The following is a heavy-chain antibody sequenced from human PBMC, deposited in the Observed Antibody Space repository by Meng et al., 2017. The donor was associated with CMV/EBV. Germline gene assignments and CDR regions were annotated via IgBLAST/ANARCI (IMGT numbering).Heavy chain of an antibody. CDR2: INPNTGGT. CDR3: ARILVEPAAIYYGLDG. Sequence: SVKVSCKASVYTFTGYYIHWVRQAPGQGLEWMGWINPNTGGTNYAQKFQGRVTMTRDTSISTAYMELSRLRSDDTAVYYCARILVEPAAIYYGLDGWGQGTTVTVSS. D-gene: IGHD2-2*01. V-gene: IGHV1-2*02. J-gene: IGHJ6*02. CDR1: VYTFTGYY.